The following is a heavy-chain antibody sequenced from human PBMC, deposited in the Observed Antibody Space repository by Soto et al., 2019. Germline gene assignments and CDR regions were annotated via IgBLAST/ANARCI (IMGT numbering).Heavy chain of an antibody. CDR2: INTDGSST. Sequence: EVQLVESGGGLVQPGGSLRLSCAASGFSFKNYWMHWVRQAPGKGLVWVSRINTDGSSTSYADSVKGRFTISRDNAKNTLYLPISSLRADDTAVYYCARGVGPDYWGQGTLVTVSA. CDR3: ARGVGPDY. J-gene: IGHJ4*02. CDR1: GFSFKNYW. V-gene: IGHV3-74*01.